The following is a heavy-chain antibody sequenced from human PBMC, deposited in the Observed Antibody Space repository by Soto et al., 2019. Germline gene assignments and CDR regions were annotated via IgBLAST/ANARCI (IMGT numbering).Heavy chain of an antibody. D-gene: IGHD6-13*01. CDR1: GGSMRNYF. Sequence: LSLTCTVSGGSMRNYFWTWIRQPPGKGLEWIGYIHYSGTTSFFPSYNPSLRSRVTISEGTSKNQFSLKLLSVTTADTAVYFCAAGEASRRNLAPYYFDFWGQGTLVTVYS. V-gene: IGHV4-59*01. CDR2: IHYSGTT. CDR3: AAGEASRRNLAPYYFDF. J-gene: IGHJ4*02.